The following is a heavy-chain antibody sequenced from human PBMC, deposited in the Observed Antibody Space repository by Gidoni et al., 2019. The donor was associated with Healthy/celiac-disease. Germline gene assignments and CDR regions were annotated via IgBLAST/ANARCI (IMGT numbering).Heavy chain of an antibody. V-gene: IGHV1-69*02. J-gene: IGHJ4*02. CDR1: GGTFSSNT. Sequence: QVQLVQSGAEVKKPGSSVKVSCKASGGTFSSNTISWVRQAPGQGLEWMGRIIPILGIANYAQKFQGRVTITADKSTSTAYMELSSLRSEDTAVYYCARGLGGEGAARGWGQGTLVTVSS. CDR3: ARGLGGEGAARG. D-gene: IGHD3-16*01. CDR2: IIPILGIA.